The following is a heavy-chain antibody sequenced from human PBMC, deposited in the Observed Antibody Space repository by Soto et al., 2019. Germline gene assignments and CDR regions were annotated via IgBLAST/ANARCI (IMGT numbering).Heavy chain of an antibody. Sequence: PSETLSLTCAVSGGSISRVGYYWIWIRQHPGKGLEGIGNIYDSRSTYYNPSLQSRVTISADKSKTQFSLKLSSVNAAATAVYYCASVPDCGDYDPYYFDYWGQGTLVTVSS. J-gene: IGHJ4*02. V-gene: IGHV4-31*11. CDR1: GGSISRVGYY. CDR3: ASVPDCGDYDPYYFDY. D-gene: IGHD4-17*01. CDR2: IYDSRST.